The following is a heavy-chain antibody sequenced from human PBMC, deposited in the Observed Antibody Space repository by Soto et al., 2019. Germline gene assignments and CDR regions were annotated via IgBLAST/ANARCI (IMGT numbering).Heavy chain of an antibody. J-gene: IGHJ6*03. V-gene: IGHV1-18*01. CDR1: GYTFTRYG. CDR3: ARSPPKAAGGSMDV. D-gene: IGHD6-13*01. Sequence: ASVKVSCKASGYTFTRYGISWVRQAPGQGLEWMGWISAYNGNTNYAQKLQGRVTMTTDTSTSTAYMELRSLRSDDTAVYYCARSPPKAAGGSMDVWGKGTTVTVSS. CDR2: ISAYNGNT.